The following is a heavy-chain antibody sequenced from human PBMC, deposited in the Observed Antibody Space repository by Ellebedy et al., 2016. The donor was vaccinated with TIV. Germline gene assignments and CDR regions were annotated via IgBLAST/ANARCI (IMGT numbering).Heavy chain of an antibody. CDR1: GFTFRSHW. CDR3: ARIYAPGYFDF. D-gene: IGHD2-2*01. CDR2: INQVGSQK. J-gene: IGHJ4*02. Sequence: PGGSLRLPCAASGFTFRSHWMTWVRQAPGKGLEWVAYINQVGSQKYFLDSVKDRFTISRDNAKNPVFLQMNSLRAEDTAVYYCARIYAPGYFDFWGQGTLVTVSP. V-gene: IGHV3-7*01.